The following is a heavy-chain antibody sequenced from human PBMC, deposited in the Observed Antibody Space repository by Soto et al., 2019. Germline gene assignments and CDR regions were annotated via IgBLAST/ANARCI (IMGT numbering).Heavy chain of an antibody. CDR1: GFTFSNYA. J-gene: IGHJ4*02. CDR2: ISGGGDGT. D-gene: IGHD1-26*01. Sequence: EVQVLESGGGLVQPGGSLRLSCAASGFTFSNYAMSWVRQAPGKGLEWVSGISGGGDGTYYADSVKGRFTISRDNSKNTLYRQMNSLRAEDTAVYYCAKETAIVGEPCFDYWGQGTLVTVSS. V-gene: IGHV3-23*01. CDR3: AKETAIVGEPCFDY.